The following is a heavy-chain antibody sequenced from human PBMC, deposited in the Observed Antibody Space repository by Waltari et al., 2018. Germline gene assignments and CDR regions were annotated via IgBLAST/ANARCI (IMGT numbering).Heavy chain of an antibody. V-gene: IGHV3-21*01. J-gene: IGHJ4*02. CDR1: GFTFSSYS. CDR3: ARAIMASCSGGSCPYFDY. Sequence: EVQLVESGGGLVKPGGSLRLSCAASGFTFSSYSMNWVRKAPGKGLEWVSSISSSSSYIYYADSVKGRFTISRDNAKNSLYLQMNSLRSEDTAVYYCARAIMASCSGGSCPYFDYWGQGTLVTVSS. D-gene: IGHD2-15*01. CDR2: ISSSSSYI.